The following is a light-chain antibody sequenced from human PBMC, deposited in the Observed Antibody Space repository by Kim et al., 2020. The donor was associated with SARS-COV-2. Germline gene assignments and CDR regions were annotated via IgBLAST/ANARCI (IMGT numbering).Light chain of an antibody. Sequence: QLVLPQSPSASASLGPSVKLTCTLSSGHSSYAIAWHQQQPEKGPRYLMKLNSDGSHSKGDGIPDRFSGSSSGAERYLTISSLQSEDEADYYCQTWGTGIQVFGGGTKLTVL. J-gene: IGLJ3*02. CDR3: QTWGTGIQV. V-gene: IGLV4-69*01. CDR1: SGHSSYA. CDR2: LNSDGSH.